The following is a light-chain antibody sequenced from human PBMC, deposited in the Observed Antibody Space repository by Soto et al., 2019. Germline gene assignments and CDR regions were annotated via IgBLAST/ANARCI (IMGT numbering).Light chain of an antibody. CDR1: SSDVGGHHY. Sequence: QSALTQPRSVSGSPGQSVTISCTGTSSDVGGHHYVSWYQQHPGKAPKLMIYDVNRRPSGVPDRFSGSKSGNTASLTISGLQAEDEADYYCCSYAGSYTVVFGGGTKLTVL. CDR2: DVN. V-gene: IGLV2-11*01. J-gene: IGLJ2*01. CDR3: CSYAGSYTVV.